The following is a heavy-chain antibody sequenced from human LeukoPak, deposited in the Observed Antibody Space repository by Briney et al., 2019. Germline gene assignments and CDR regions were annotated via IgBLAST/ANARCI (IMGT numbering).Heavy chain of an antibody. CDR2: IGPTGSDR. V-gene: IGHV3-21*06. CDR3: ATETNGRHYDY. D-gene: IGHD1-14*01. CDR1: GLTFSTSG. Sequence: PGGSLRLSCTASGLTFSTSGFNRVRQAPGKGLEWVASIGPTGSDRYHADSIKGRFTISRDNANNFLYLQMNSLRAEDTAVYYCATETNGRHYDYWGQGTLLTVSS. J-gene: IGHJ4*02.